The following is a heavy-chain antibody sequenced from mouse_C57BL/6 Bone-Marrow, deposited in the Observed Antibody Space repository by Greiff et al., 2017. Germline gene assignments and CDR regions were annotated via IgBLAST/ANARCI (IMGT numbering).Heavy chain of an antibody. CDR1: GFSLTSYG. Sequence: QVQLQHSGPGLVQPSQCLSITCTVSGFSLTSYGVHWVRQSPGKGLEWLGVICSGGSSDDNAAFISRLSISTDNSKSQVFFKMNSLRADDTAIYYCARTYDYDDERLFDYWGQGTTLTVSS. D-gene: IGHD2-4*01. CDR2: ICSGGSS. CDR3: ARTYDYDDERLFDY. V-gene: IGHV2-2*01. J-gene: IGHJ2*01.